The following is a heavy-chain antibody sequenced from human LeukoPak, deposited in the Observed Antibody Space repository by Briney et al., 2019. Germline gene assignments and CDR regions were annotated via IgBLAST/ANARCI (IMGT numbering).Heavy chain of an antibody. CDR2: ISSSSSYI. CDR3: ARDRKVRGVIIKGRLGFDP. J-gene: IGHJ5*02. D-gene: IGHD3-10*01. V-gene: IGHV3-21*01. Sequence: GGSLRLSCAASGFTFSSYAMHWVRQAPGKGLEWVSSISSSSSYIYYADSVKGRFTISRDNAKNSLYLQMNSLRAEDTAVYYCARDRKVRGVIIKGRLGFDPWGQGTLVTVSS. CDR1: GFTFSSYA.